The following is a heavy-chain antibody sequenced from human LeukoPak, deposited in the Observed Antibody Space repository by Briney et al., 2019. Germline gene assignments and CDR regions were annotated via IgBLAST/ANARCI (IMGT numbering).Heavy chain of an antibody. V-gene: IGHV4-59*01. CDR3: ARERGAISFIDY. D-gene: IGHD3-16*02. CDR1: GGSISSYY. Sequence: PSETLSLTCTVSGGSISSYYWSWIRQPPGKGLEWIGYIYNSGSTNYTPSLKSRVTISIDTSKNQFSLKLSSVTAADTAVYYCARERGAISFIDYWGQGTLVTVSS. CDR2: IYNSGST. J-gene: IGHJ4*02.